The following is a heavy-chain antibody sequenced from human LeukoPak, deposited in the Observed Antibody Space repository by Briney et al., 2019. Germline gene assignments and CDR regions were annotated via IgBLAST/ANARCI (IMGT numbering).Heavy chain of an antibody. CDR3: ASGYCSSTSCYYYYGMDV. V-gene: IGHV3-74*01. D-gene: IGHD2-2*01. CDR2: INSDGSST. CDR1: GFTFSSYW. J-gene: IGHJ6*02. Sequence: GGSLRLSCAASGFTFSSYWMHWVRQAPGKGLVWVSRINSDGSSTSYADSVKGRFTISRDNAKNTLYLQMNSLRAEDTAVYYCASGYCSSTSCYYYYGMDVWGRGTTVTVSS.